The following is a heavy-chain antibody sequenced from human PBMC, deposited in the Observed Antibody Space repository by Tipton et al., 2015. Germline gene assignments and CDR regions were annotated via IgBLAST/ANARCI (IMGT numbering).Heavy chain of an antibody. D-gene: IGHD3-22*01. CDR1: GFTFSSYG. Sequence: RSLRLSCATSGFTFSSYGMHWVRQAPGKGLEWVAIIWYDGSNKYYADSVKGRFTVSRDNSKNTLYLQMNSLRADDTAVYYCASSPSRHRSGHYHYGMDVWGQGTTVTVSS. CDR3: ASSPSRHRSGHYHYGMDV. CDR2: IWYDGSNK. J-gene: IGHJ6*02. V-gene: IGHV3-33*01.